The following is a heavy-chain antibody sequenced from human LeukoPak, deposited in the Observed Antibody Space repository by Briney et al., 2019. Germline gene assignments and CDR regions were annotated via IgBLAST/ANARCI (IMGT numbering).Heavy chain of an antibody. Sequence: GGSLRLSCAASGFTLSDYYMSSIRQAPGKGLGWVSYISSSGSTIYYADSVKGRFTISRDNAKNSLYLQMNSLRAEDTAVYYCARDSSGDSSGYVDYWGQGTLVTVSS. D-gene: IGHD3-22*01. J-gene: IGHJ4*02. CDR3: ARDSSGDSSGYVDY. CDR1: GFTLSDYY. CDR2: ISSSGSTI. V-gene: IGHV3-11*01.